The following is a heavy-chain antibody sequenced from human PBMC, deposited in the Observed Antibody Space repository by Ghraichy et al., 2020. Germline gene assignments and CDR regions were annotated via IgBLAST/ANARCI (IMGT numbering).Heavy chain of an antibody. V-gene: IGHV4-39*01. Sequence: GSLSLTCTVSGGSISSSSYYWGWIRQPPGKGLEWIGSIYYSGSTYYNPSLKSRVTISVDTSKNQFSLKLSSVTAADTAVYYCARHAADYYDSSGYYYPWYFDYWGQGTLVTVSS. CDR3: ARHAADYYDSSGYYYPWYFDY. CDR2: IYYSGST. J-gene: IGHJ4*02. CDR1: GGSISSSSYY. D-gene: IGHD3-22*01.